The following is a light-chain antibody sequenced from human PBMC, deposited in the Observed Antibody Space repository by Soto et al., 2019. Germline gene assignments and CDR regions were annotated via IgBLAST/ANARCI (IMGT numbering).Light chain of an antibody. CDR3: KQYYSYFSIT. Sequence: AIRMTQSPSSLSASTGDRVTITCRASQGISSYLAWYQQKPGKAPKLLIYAASTLQSGVPSRFSGSGSGTDFTLTISCLQSEDFATYYCKQYYSYFSITFGQGTRLEIK. J-gene: IGKJ5*01. CDR2: AAS. V-gene: IGKV1-8*01. CDR1: QGISSY.